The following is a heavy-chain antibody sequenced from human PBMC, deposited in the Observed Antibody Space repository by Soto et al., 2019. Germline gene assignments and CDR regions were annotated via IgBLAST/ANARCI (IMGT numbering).Heavy chain of an antibody. V-gene: IGHV4-61*01. J-gene: IGHJ5*02. D-gene: IGHD1-1*01. CDR2: AYYSGST. CDR3: ARRRGTTGTTFRGGGWLDWFDP. Sequence: SETLSLTCTVSGDSISRGCYYWSWKRQHQGKGLVWIGYAYYSGSTNYNPSLKSRVRTSVDTSKNQFSLKLSSVTAADTAVYYCARRRGTTGTTFRGGGWLDWFDPWGQGTLVTVSS. CDR1: GDSISRGCYY.